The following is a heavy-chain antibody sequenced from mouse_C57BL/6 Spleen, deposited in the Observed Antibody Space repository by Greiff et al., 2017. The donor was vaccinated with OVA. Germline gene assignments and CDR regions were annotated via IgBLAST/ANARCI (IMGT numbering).Heavy chain of an antibody. Sequence: QVQLKESGAELVKPGASVKLSCKASGYTFTEYTIHWVKQRSGQGLEWIGWFYPGSGSIKYNEKFKDKATLTADKSSSTVYMELSRLTSEDSAVYFCARHEDGGSSPYYYAMDYWGQGTSVTVSS. J-gene: IGHJ4*01. CDR1: GYTFTEYT. D-gene: IGHD1-1*01. CDR3: ARHEDGGSSPYYYAMDY. CDR2: FYPGSGSI. V-gene: IGHV1-62-2*01.